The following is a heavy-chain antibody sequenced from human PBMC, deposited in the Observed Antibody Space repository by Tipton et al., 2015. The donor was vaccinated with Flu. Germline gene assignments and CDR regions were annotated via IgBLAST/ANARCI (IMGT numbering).Heavy chain of an antibody. J-gene: IGHJ4*02. V-gene: IGHV4-38-2*02. CDR2: IYHSGST. CDR1: GYSISSGYY. CDR3: ARDLGGHSSGWKGAFDY. Sequence: TLSLTCTVSGYSISSGYYWGWIRQPPGKGLEWIGSIYHSGSTYYNPSLKSRVTISVDTSKNQFSLRLSFVTAADTAVYYCARDLGGHSSGWKGAFDYWGQGTLVTVSS. D-gene: IGHD6-19*01.